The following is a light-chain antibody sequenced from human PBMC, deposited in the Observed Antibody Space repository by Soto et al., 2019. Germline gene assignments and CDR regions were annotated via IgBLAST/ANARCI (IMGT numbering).Light chain of an antibody. CDR1: SSDVGSYNL. CDR2: EVS. CDR3: CSYAGSSTLDVV. Sequence: QSVLTQPASVSGSPGQSITISCTGTSSDVGSYNLVSWYQQHPGKAPKLMIYEVSKRPSGVSNRFSGSKSGNTASLTISGLQAEDEADYYCCSYAGSSTLDVVFGGGTQLT. V-gene: IGLV2-23*02. J-gene: IGLJ2*01.